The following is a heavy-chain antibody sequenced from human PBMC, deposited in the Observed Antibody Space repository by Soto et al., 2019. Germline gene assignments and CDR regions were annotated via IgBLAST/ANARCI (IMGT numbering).Heavy chain of an antibody. CDR1: GFTFSMFS. V-gene: IGHV3-64D*06. CDR2: ISSNGDST. CDR3: VHPRSTVQIPPT. Sequence: RILSCSASGFTFSMFSMHWVRQAPGKGLEYVSGISSNGDSTYYADSVKGRFTISRDNSKNTLYLQMSSLRAVDTAVYYCVHPRSTVQIPPTWGQGTLVTVSS. D-gene: IGHD4-17*01. J-gene: IGHJ5*02.